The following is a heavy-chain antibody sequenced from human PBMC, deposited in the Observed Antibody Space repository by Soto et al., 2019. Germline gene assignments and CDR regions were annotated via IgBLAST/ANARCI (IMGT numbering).Heavy chain of an antibody. J-gene: IGHJ4*02. CDR3: ARRYGYSFDY. D-gene: IGHD1-1*01. CDR2: IYYSGST. Sequence: SETLCLTCPVPGGSIRSYDWSWIRQPPGKGLEWIGYIYYSGSTNYNPSLKSRVTISVDTSKNQFSLKLSSVTAADTAVYYCARRYGYSFDYWGQGTLVTVSS. V-gene: IGHV4-59*08. CDR1: GGSIRSYD.